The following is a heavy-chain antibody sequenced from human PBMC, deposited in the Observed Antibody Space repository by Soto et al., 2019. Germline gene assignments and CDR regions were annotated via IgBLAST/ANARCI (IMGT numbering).Heavy chain of an antibody. D-gene: IGHD2-15*01. Sequence: ASVKVSCKASGYTFTGYYMHWVRQAPGQGLEWMGWINPNSGGTNYAQKFQGWVTMTRDTSISTAYMELSRLGSDDTGVYYCARGGASVLQQAGASSGGSPPRAGHAFDIWGQGTMVTVSS. CDR2: INPNSGGT. J-gene: IGHJ3*02. CDR3: ARGGASVLQQAGASSGGSPPRAGHAFDI. V-gene: IGHV1-2*04. CDR1: GYTFTGYY.